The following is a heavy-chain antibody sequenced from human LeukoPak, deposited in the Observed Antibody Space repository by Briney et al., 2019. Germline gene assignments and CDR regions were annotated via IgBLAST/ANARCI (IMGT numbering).Heavy chain of an antibody. V-gene: IGHV3-7*01. CDR2: IKEDGNEK. D-gene: IGHD5-24*01. CDR1: GFTFRNYW. Sequence: PGGSLRLSCAASGFTFRNYWMSWVRQAPGKGLEWVANIKEDGNEKYYVDSVKGRFTISRDNAKSSLYLQMNSLRADDTAVYYCAGERDMTTIWEIFEYWGQGVLVSVSS. CDR3: AGERDMTTIWEIFEY. J-gene: IGHJ4*02.